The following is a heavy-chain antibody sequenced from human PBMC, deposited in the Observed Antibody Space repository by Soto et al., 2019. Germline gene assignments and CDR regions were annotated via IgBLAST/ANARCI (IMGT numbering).Heavy chain of an antibody. J-gene: IGHJ4*02. V-gene: IGHV3-48*02. CDR1: GFTFSSYV. CDR3: ARGGVFFDY. CDR2: ISISSSTR. D-gene: IGHD3-10*01. Sequence: EVQLVESGGGLVQPGGSLRLSCAASGFTFSSYVINWLRQAPGKGLEWVSYISISSSTRYYADSVRGRFTISRDNAKKSLDRQMNSLRDEDTAVYYCARGGVFFDYWGQGTLVTVPS.